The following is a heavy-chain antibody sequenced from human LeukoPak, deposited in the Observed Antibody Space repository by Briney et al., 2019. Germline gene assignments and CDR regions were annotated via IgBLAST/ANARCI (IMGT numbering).Heavy chain of an antibody. V-gene: IGHV3-23*01. CDR3: ARILGSYSDY. D-gene: IGHD3-10*01. J-gene: IGHJ4*02. CDR1: GFTFSNYA. Sequence: GGSLRLSCSASGFTFSNYAMSWVRQAPGKGLEWVSAIGGSGGSTDYADSVKGRFTISRDNSKNTLYLQMNSLRAEDTAVYYCARILGSYSDYWGQGTLVTVSS. CDR2: IGGSGGST.